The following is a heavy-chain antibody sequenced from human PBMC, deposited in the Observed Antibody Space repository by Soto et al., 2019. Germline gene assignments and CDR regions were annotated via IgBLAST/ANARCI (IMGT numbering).Heavy chain of an antibody. CDR3: ARDETGDSYYFYYGMDA. J-gene: IGHJ6*02. D-gene: IGHD7-27*01. V-gene: IGHV1-69*01. CDR2: IIPMFGTA. Sequence: QVQLVQSGAEVKKPGSSVKDSCKASGGSFKNFNFNWVRQAPGQGLEWMGGIIPMFGTADYAQRFQGRVTITAHDSKSTTYMELSGLRSEVTAVYYCARDETGDSYYFYYGMDAWGQGTTVTVSS. CDR1: GGSFKNFN.